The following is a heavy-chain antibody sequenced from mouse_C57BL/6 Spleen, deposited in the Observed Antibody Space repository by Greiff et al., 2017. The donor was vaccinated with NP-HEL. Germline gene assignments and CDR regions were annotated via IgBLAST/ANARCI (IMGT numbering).Heavy chain of an antibody. CDR1: GYNFTSYG. D-gene: IGHD1-1*01. V-gene: IGHV1-81*01. Sequence: VQLQQSGAELARPGASVKLSCKASGYNFTSYGISWVKQRTGQGLEWIGEIYPRSGNTYYNEKFKGKATLTADKSSSTAYMELRSLTSEDSAVYFCARSKVTTVVADYYAMDYWGQGTSVTVSS. CDR3: ARSKVTTVVADYYAMDY. CDR2: IYPRSGNT. J-gene: IGHJ4*01.